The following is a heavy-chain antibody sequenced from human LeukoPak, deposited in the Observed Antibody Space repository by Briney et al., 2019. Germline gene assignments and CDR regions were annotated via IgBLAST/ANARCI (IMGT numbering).Heavy chain of an antibody. CDR2: TIPIFGTA. J-gene: IGHJ3*02. CDR3: AREGSSSAWWRASDI. CDR1: GGSFRIYA. D-gene: IGHD6-19*01. Sequence: SVKVSCKASGGSFRIYAINWVRQAPGQGLEWMGTTIPIFGTANYAQKFQGRVTITADESTSTAYMELSSLRSEDTAVYYCAREGSSSAWWRASDIWGQGTMVTVSS. V-gene: IGHV1-69*13.